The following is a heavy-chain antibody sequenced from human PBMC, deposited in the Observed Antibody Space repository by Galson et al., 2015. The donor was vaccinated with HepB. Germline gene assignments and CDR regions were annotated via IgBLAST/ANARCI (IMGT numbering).Heavy chain of an antibody. CDR2: IIPILGIA. Sequence: SVKVSCKASGGTFSSYAISWVRQAPGQGLEWMGRIIPILGIANYAQKFQGRVTITADKSTSTAYMELSSLRSEDTAVYYCARDLLMVYDTPLGYWGQGTLVTVSS. J-gene: IGHJ4*02. D-gene: IGHD2-8*01. CDR1: GGTFSSYA. CDR3: ARDLLMVYDTPLGY. V-gene: IGHV1-69*04.